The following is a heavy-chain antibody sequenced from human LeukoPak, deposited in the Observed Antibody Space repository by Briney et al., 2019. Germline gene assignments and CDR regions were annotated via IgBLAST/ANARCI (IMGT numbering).Heavy chain of an antibody. J-gene: IGHJ5*02. CDR3: ASQDRRSNWFDP. V-gene: IGHV4-39*01. Sequence: SETLSLTCTVSGGSISSSSYYWGWIRQPPGKGLEWIGSIYYSGSTYYNPSLKSRVTISVDTSKNQFSLKLSSVTAADTAVYYCASQDRRSNWFDPWGQGTLVTVSS. CDR1: GGSISSSSYY. CDR2: IYYSGST. D-gene: IGHD1-14*01.